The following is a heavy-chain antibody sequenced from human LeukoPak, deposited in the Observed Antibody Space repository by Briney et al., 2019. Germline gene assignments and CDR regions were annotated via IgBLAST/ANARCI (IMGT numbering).Heavy chain of an antibody. CDR2: ISYDGSNK. J-gene: IGHJ4*02. CDR1: GFTFSSYG. V-gene: IGHV3-30*03. CDR3: ARDQGIQLWFFDY. D-gene: IGHD5-18*01. Sequence: SGGSLRLSCAASGFTFSSYGMHWVRQAPGKGLEWVAVISYDGSNKYYADSVKGRFTISRDNAKNSLYLQMNSLRAEDTAVYYRARDQGIQLWFFDYWGQGTLVTVSS.